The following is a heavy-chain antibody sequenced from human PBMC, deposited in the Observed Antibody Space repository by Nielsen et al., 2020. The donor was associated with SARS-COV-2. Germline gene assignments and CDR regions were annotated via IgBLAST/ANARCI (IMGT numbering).Heavy chain of an antibody. CDR2: IYYSGST. Sequence: SETLSLTCTVSGGSISNYYWSWIRQPPGKGLEWIGYIYYSGSTNYNPSLKSRVTISVDTSKNQFSLKLSSVTAADTAVYYCARGGDGYPIDYWGQGTLVTVSS. V-gene: IGHV4-59*01. D-gene: IGHD5-24*01. J-gene: IGHJ4*02. CDR1: GGSISNYY. CDR3: ARGGDGYPIDY.